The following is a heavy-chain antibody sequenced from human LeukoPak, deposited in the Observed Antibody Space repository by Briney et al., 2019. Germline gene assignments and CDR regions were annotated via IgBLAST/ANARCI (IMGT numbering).Heavy chain of an antibody. Sequence: GGSLRLSCAASGFTFSSYSMNWVRQAPGKGLEWVSYISSSSSTIYYADSVKGRFTISRDNSKNTLYLQMNSLRAEDTAVYYCASSASHGYGGNRQVWGQGTLVTVSS. CDR1: GFTFSSYS. V-gene: IGHV3-48*01. D-gene: IGHD4-23*01. CDR3: ASSASHGYGGNRQV. CDR2: ISSSSSTI. J-gene: IGHJ4*02.